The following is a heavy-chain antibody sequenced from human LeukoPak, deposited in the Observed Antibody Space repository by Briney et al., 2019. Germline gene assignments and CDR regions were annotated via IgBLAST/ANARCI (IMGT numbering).Heavy chain of an antibody. J-gene: IGHJ5*02. CDR1: GYSFSSYA. D-gene: IGHD6-13*01. V-gene: IGHV1-69*05. CDR2: IIPIFGTA. Sequence: SVRVSCKTSGYSFSSYAISWVRQAPGQGLEWMGRIIPIFGTANYAQKFQGRVTITTDESTSTAYMELSSLRSEDTAVYYCARVAATALFDPWGQGTLVTVSS. CDR3: ARVAATALFDP.